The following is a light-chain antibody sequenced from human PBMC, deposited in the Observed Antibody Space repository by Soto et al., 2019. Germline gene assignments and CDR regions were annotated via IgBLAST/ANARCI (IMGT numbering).Light chain of an antibody. Sequence: VLTQPPSVSGAPGQRVTISCTGSRSNIGAGYDVHWYQQFPGTAPKLLIYLNNNRPSGVPDRFSGSKSGTSASLAITGLQAEDEADYYCQSNDSSPVFGGGTKLTVL. V-gene: IGLV1-40*01. CDR1: RSNIGAGYD. CDR3: QSNDSSPV. CDR2: LNN. J-gene: IGLJ2*01.